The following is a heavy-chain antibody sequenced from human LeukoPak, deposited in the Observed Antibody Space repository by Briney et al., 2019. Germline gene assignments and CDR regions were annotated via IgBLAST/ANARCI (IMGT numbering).Heavy chain of an antibody. D-gene: IGHD5-12*01. CDR2: IHWDDDK. J-gene: IGHJ4*02. Sequence: KESGPTLVKPTQTLTLTCTFSGFSLNTGGLGVGWIRQPPGKALEWLALIHWDDDKRYSPSLKSRLTITKDTSKNLVVLTMTNMDPVDTATSYCAHIDSYDTEFDYWGQGTLVTVSS. CDR1: GFSLNTGGLG. V-gene: IGHV2-5*02. CDR3: AHIDSYDTEFDY.